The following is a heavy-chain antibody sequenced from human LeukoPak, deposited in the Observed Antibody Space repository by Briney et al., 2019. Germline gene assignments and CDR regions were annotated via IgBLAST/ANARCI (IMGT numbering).Heavy chain of an antibody. Sequence: GGSLRLSCVPSGFTLSSYGMHWVRQAPGEGLEWVAVIWYDGSNNHYADSLKCRFTSSRDNSKRTLYLQMNSLRAEDTAVYYCARDSRTVDSWGQGTLVTVSS. D-gene: IGHD3/OR15-3a*01. J-gene: IGHJ4*02. CDR2: IWYDGSNN. V-gene: IGHV3-33*01. CDR3: ARDSRTVDS. CDR1: GFTLSSYG.